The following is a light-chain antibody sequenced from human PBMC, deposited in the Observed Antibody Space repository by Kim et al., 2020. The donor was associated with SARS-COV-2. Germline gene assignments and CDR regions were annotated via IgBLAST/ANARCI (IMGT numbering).Light chain of an antibody. CDR2: DVS. CDR1: SDDIGAPEY. CDR3: SSYTTTKTVL. J-gene: IGLJ2*01. V-gene: IGLV2-14*03. Sequence: QSALAQPASVSGSPGQSITISCTGTSDDIGAPEYVSWYQQRPGIAPRLILYDVSQRPSGISDRFSGSKSGNMASLAISRLQADDEADYYCSSYTTTKTVLFGGGTQLTVL.